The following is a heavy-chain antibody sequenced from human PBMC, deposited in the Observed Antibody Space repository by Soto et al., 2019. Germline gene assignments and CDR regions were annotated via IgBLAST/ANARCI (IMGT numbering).Heavy chain of an antibody. CDR2: IIAIFGTA. J-gene: IGHJ6*02. CDR1: GGTFSSYA. D-gene: IGHD2-15*01. V-gene: IGHV1-69*01. CDR3: ARSQGGSSSLDIYYYYYYGMNV. Sequence: QVQLVQSGAEVKKPGSSVKVSCKAPGGTFSSYAISWVRQAPGQGLEWMGGIIAIFGTAKYAQKFQGRVTITEDYSTSTGYMDMSSLRSDDTAVYYCARSQGGSSSLDIYYYYYYGMNVWGQGTTVTVS.